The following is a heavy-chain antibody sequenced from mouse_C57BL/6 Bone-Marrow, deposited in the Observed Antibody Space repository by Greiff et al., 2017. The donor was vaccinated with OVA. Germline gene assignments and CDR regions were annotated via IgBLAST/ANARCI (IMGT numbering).Heavy chain of an antibody. J-gene: IGHJ3*01. CDR3: ARAELTGTAY. CDR1: GYTFTSYW. D-gene: IGHD4-1*01. CDR2: INPSNGGT. Sequence: QVQLQQPGTELVKPGASVKLSCKASGYTFTSYWMHWVKQRPGQGLEWIGNINPSNGGTNYNEKFKSKATLTAAKSYSTAYMQLSSLTSEDSAVYYSARAELTGTAYWGQGTLVSVSA. V-gene: IGHV1-53*01.